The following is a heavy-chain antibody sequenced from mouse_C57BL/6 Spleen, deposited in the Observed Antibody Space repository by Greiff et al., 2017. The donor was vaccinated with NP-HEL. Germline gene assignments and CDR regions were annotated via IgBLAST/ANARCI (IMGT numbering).Heavy chain of an antibody. CDR3: ASCNFSMDY. D-gene: IGHD2-1*01. CDR2: IWSGGST. J-gene: IGHJ4*01. V-gene: IGHV2-2*01. Sequence: VQRVESGPGLVQPSQSLSITCTVSGFSLTRYGVHWVRQSPGKGLGWLGVIWSGGSTDYNAAFISRLSISKDNSKSQVFFKMNSLQADDTAIYYCASCNFSMDYWGQGTSVTVSS. CDR1: GFSLTRYG.